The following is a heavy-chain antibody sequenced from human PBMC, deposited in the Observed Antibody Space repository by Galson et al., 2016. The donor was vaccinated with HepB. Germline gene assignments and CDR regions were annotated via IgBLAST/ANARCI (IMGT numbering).Heavy chain of an antibody. Sequence: SVKVSCKASGYTFIAYEIHWVRQALGQGLGWMGRVNPESGVVKYAPKFQGRVTMIRETSITTAYMELTRLRSDDTAVYFCARGREEWLVFDYWGQGTLVTVSS. CDR1: GYTFIAYE. V-gene: IGHV1-2*02. J-gene: IGHJ4*02. CDR3: ARGREEWLVFDY. CDR2: VNPESGVV. D-gene: IGHD6-19*01.